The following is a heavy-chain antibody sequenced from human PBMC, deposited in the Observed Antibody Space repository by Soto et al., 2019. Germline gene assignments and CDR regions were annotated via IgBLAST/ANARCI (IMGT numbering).Heavy chain of an antibody. CDR3: ARDHWGPGYYRYGMDV. D-gene: IGHD7-27*01. Sequence: QVQLQESGPGLVKPSQTLSLTCTVSGGSINSDIYYWSWVRQHPGKGLEWIGYISYSGSTYYNQSLNSRVTISVESSKNQCSLKPSSVTAADTAVYYCARDHWGPGYYRYGMDVWGQGTTVTVSS. J-gene: IGHJ6*02. CDR1: GGSINSDIYY. V-gene: IGHV4-31*03. CDR2: ISYSGST.